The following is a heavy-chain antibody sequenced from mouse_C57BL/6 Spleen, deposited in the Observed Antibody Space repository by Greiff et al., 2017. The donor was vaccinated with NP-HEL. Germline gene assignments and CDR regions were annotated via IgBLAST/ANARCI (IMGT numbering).Heavy chain of an antibody. Sequence: QVHVQQSGPELVKPGASVKISCKASGYAFSSSWMNWVKQRPGKGLEWIGRIYPGDGDTNYNGKFKGKATLTADKSSSTAYMQLSSLTSEDSAVYFCAREDDDAMDYWGQGTAVTVSS. CDR3: AREDDDAMDY. CDR1: GYAFSSSW. J-gene: IGHJ4*01. V-gene: IGHV1-82*01. CDR2: IYPGDGDT. D-gene: IGHD2-12*01.